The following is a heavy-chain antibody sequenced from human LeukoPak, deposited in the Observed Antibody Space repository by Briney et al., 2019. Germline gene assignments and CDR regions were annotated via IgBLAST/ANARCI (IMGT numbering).Heavy chain of an antibody. Sequence: SETLSLTCNVSGGSVTSHYWNWIRRPPGKGLEWIGYLYHTGITKYNPSLKSRVSMSVDTSKNQFFLKVNSVTAADTAVYHCVRSVDYFDNTGPHMMFDYWGQGSLVTVYS. D-gene: IGHD3-22*01. J-gene: IGHJ4*02. CDR1: GGSVTSHY. CDR2: LYHTGIT. V-gene: IGHV4-59*02. CDR3: VRSVDYFDNTGPHMMFDY.